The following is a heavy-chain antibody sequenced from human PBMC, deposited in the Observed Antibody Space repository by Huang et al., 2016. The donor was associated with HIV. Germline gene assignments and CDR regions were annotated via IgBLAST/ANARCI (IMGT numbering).Heavy chain of an antibody. CDR3: VRVPRITFGGGYFDF. Sequence: QVQLVQSGAGVKEPGSSVKVSCKASGVSFNNDAYGWVRQAPGRGLEWMGGVIPMFGSSSYAQKFQGRVTFSADKSTSTAFMELESLRFDDTAMYYCVRVPRITFGGGYFDFWGQGTLVTVSS. J-gene: IGHJ4*02. V-gene: IGHV1-69*13. CDR2: VIPMFGSS. CDR1: GVSFNNDA. D-gene: IGHD3-16*01.